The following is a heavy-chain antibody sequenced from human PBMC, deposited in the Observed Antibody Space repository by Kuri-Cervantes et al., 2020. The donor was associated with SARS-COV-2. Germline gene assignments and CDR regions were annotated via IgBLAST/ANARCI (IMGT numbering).Heavy chain of an antibody. Sequence: SETLSLTCTVSGGSISSSSYYWGWIRQPPGKGLEWIGSIYYSGSTYYNPSLKSRVTISVDTSKNQFSLKLSSVTAADTAVYYCARVPQGVAGSAFDIWGQGTMVTVSS. J-gene: IGHJ3*02. CDR1: GGSISSSSYY. CDR2: IYYSGST. V-gene: IGHV4-39*07. D-gene: IGHD6-19*01. CDR3: ARVPQGVAGSAFDI.